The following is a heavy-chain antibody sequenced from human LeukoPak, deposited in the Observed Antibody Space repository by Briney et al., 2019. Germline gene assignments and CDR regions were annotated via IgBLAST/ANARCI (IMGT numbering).Heavy chain of an antibody. CDR1: GYSISSGYY. J-gene: IGHJ5*02. D-gene: IGHD1-1*01. CDR3: ARIYTQSNCTDP. V-gene: IGHV4-38-2*02. CDR2: IYHSGST. Sequence: SETLSLTCTVSGYSISSGYYWGWIRQPPGKGLEWIGSIYHSGSTYYSPSLKSRVSISIDTSKNQFSLKVNSVTAADTAVYYCARIYTQSNCTDPWGQGTLVTVSS.